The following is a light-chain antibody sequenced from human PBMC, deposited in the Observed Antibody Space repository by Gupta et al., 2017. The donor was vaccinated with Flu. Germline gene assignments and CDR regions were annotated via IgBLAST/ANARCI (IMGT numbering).Light chain of an antibody. CDR1: SSDIGDYSY. V-gene: IGLV2-14*03. CDR3: SSYTSSGTLV. CDR2: DVT. Sequence: QSALTQPASVSGSPGQSITISCTGTSSDIGDYSYVSWYQQHPGKAPKRMIYDVTYRPSGVSHRFSGSKSGNTASLSISGLQAEDEADYYCSSYTSSGTLVIGGGTKLTVL. J-gene: IGLJ2*01.